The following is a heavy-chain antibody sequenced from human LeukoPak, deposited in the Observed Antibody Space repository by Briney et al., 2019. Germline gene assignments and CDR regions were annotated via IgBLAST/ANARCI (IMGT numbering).Heavy chain of an antibody. CDR2: IYYSGST. D-gene: IGHD4-11*01. CDR3: ARATDYPWYFDY. CDR1: GYSISSGYY. V-gene: IGHV4-61*01. J-gene: IGHJ4*02. Sequence: SETLSLTCTVSGYSISSGYYLNWIRQPPGKGLEWIGYIYYSGSTNYNPSLKSRVTISVDTSKHQFSLKVSSVTAADTAVYYCARATDYPWYFDYWGQGTLVTVSS.